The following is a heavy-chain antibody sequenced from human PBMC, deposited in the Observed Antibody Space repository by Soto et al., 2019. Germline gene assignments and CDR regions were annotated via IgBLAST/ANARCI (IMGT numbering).Heavy chain of an antibody. CDR2: ISSSSSYI. Sequence: SGGSLRLFSAASGFTFGSYSMNWVRQAPGKGLEGVSSISSSSSYIYYAESVKGGFTITRDNAKNSLYLQMNSLRAEDTAVYYCARSLKGPHAMFFPSSSERFWFDPWGQGTLVTVSS. D-gene: IGHD6-13*01. V-gene: IGHV3-21*01. CDR1: GFTFGSYS. CDR3: ARSLKGPHAMFFPSSSERFWFDP. J-gene: IGHJ5*02.